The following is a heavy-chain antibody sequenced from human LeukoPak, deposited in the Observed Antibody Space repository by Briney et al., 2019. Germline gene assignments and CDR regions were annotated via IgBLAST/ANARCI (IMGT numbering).Heavy chain of an antibody. V-gene: IGHV4-39*01. CDR1: GGSISSSSYY. J-gene: IGHJ4*02. CDR3: ARTNDYSNYDFDY. CDR2: IYYSGST. Sequence: SETLSLTCTVSGGSISSSSYYWGWIRQPPGKGREWIGSIYYSGSTYYNPSLKSRVTISVDTSKNQFSLKLSSVTAADTAVYYCARTNDYSNYDFDYWGQGTLVTVSS. D-gene: IGHD4-11*01.